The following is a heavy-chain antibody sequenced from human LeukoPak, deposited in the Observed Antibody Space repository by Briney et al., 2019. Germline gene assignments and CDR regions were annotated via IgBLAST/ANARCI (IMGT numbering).Heavy chain of an antibody. CDR1: GGSISSGGYY. Sequence: PSETLSLTCTVSGGSISSGGYYWSWIRQHPGKGLEWIGYIYYSGSTYNNPSLKSRVTISVDTSKNQFTLKLSSVTAADTAVYYCARGGYNDSSGYSWGQGTLVTVSS. J-gene: IGHJ5*02. D-gene: IGHD3-22*01. V-gene: IGHV4-31*03. CDR2: IYYSGST. CDR3: ARGGYNDSSGYS.